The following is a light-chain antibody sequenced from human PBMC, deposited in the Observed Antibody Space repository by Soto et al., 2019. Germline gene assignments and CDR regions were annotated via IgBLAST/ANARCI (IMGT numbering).Light chain of an antibody. Sequence: EIVMTQSPATLSVSPGERATLSCRASQSVSSNLAWYQQKPGQAPRLLIYGASTRSAGIPARFSGSGSGTEFTLTISSLQSEDFAIYYCQQYNNWPAMYTFGQGTQLEIK. CDR2: GAS. V-gene: IGKV3-15*01. J-gene: IGKJ2*01. CDR3: QQYNNWPAMYT. CDR1: QSVSSN.